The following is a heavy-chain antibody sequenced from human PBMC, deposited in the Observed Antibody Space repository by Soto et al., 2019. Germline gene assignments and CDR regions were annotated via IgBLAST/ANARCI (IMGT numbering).Heavy chain of an antibody. V-gene: IGHV3-48*02. CDR2: ISGSSSAI. D-gene: IGHD4-17*01. J-gene: IGHJ2*01. CDR1: GFPFSSYS. CDR3: ARDQDYGDYSLPGYFDL. Sequence: EVQLVESGGGLVQPGGSLRLSCAASGFPFSSYSMNWVRQAPGKGLEWVSYISGSSSAIYYADSVKGRFTISRDNAKNSLYLQMNSLRDEDTAVYYCARDQDYGDYSLPGYFDLWGRGTLVTVSS.